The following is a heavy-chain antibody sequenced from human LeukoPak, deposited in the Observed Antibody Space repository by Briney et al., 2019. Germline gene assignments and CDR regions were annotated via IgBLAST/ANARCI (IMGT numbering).Heavy chain of an antibody. V-gene: IGHV1-8*01. J-gene: IGHJ5*02. Sequence: ASVKVSCKASGYTFTSYDINWVRQATGQGLEWMGWMNPNSGNTGYAQKFQGRATMTRNTSISTAYMELSSLRSEDTAVYYCARGNYDSSAFDPWGQGTLVTVSS. D-gene: IGHD3-22*01. CDR1: GYTFTSYD. CDR3: ARGNYDSSAFDP. CDR2: MNPNSGNT.